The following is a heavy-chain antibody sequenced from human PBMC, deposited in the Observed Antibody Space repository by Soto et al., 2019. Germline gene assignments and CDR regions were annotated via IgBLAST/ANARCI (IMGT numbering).Heavy chain of an antibody. CDR1: GGSISSYY. J-gene: IGHJ4*02. D-gene: IGHD3-10*01. Sequence: SETLSLTCTVSGGSISSYYWSWIRQPPGKGLEWIGYIYYSGSTNYNPSLKSRVTISVDTSKNQFSLKLSSVTAADTAVYYCASSRYYYGSGGYFLIDYWGQGTLVTFSS. CDR2: IYYSGST. CDR3: ASSRYYYGSGGYFLIDY. V-gene: IGHV4-59*08.